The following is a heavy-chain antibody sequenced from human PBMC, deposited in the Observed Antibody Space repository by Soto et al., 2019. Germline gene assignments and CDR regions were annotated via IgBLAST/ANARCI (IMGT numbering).Heavy chain of an antibody. CDR3: TRRAGRHSSSWYLYMDV. CDR2: MHYTGFS. V-gene: IGHV4-59*08. J-gene: IGHJ6*03. CDR1: GDSVTSHY. D-gene: IGHD6-13*01. Sequence: PSETLSLTCSFSGDSVTSHYLTWIRQSPEKGLEWIGYMHYTGFSHYNPSLKSRVTISVDTSKNQFSLKLSSVTAADTAVYYCTRRAGRHSSSWYLYMDVWGKGTTVTVSS.